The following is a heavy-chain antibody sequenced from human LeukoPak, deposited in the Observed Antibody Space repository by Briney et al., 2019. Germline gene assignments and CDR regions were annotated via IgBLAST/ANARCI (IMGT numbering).Heavy chain of an antibody. Sequence: GGSLRLSCAASGFTFSSYSMNWVRQAPGKGLEWVSSISSSSSYIYYADSVKGRFTISRDNAKNSLYLQMNSLRAEDTAVYYCARIDSSSDYFDYWGQGTLVTVSS. CDR1: GFTFSSYS. D-gene: IGHD6-6*01. V-gene: IGHV3-21*01. CDR3: ARIDSSSDYFDY. CDR2: ISSSSSYI. J-gene: IGHJ4*02.